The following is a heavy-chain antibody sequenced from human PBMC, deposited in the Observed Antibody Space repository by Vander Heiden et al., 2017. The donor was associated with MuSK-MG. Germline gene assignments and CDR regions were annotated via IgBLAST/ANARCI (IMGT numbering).Heavy chain of an antibody. D-gene: IGHD5-18*01. J-gene: IGHJ4*02. V-gene: IGHV4-39*01. CDR1: GGPITARSVY. CDR3: AKDLGSRDTDTAFVS. CDR2: VYYTGST. Sequence: HLHLQVSGPGVVTPSGTLSPTCTVSGGPITARSVYWGWLRPPPGKGLEGIGSVYYTGSTYYNPSRKSRVTISMTTCKNKVSLKLSSVTATDTVVYFCAKDLGSRDTDTAFVSWGQGILVRVSS.